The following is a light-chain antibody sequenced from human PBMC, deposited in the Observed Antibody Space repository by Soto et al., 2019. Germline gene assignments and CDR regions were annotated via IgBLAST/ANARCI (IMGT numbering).Light chain of an antibody. CDR3: SSYTRSSTYV. V-gene: IGLV2-14*01. CDR1: SSDVGGYNY. Sequence: QPALTKPASVTVFPGQSITISCTRTSSDVGGYNYVSWYRQHPGRAPKLMIYDVGNRPSGVSNRFSGSKSGNTASLTISGLQAEDEADYYCSSYTRSSTYVFGTGTKVTVL. CDR2: DVG. J-gene: IGLJ1*01.